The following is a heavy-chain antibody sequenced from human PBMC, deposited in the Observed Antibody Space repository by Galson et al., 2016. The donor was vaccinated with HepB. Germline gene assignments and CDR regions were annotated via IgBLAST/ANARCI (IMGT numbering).Heavy chain of an antibody. J-gene: IGHJ4*02. Sequence: SCKASGYTFIHYYMHWVRQAPGQGLEWVGIINPSGGSTSYAQKVQDRVTMTTDTSTSTVYMELRGLRSEDTAVYYCARDRGSSWYLESDYWGQGTLVTVSS. V-gene: IGHV1-46*01. CDR2: INPSGGST. CDR1: GYTFIHYY. D-gene: IGHD6-13*01. CDR3: ARDRGSSWYLESDY.